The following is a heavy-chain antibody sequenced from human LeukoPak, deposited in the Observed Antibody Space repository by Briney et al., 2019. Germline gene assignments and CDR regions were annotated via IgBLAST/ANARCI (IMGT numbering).Heavy chain of an antibody. J-gene: IGHJ4*02. CDR2: IHPSSGAT. D-gene: IGHD2/OR15-2a*01. V-gene: IGHV1-2*06. CDR1: GYTFIAYH. CDR3: ARDLPFED. Sequence: ASVKVSCKASGYTFIAYHMHWVRQAPGQGLEWMGRIHPSSGATNYAQRFQGRVTLTRDTSINTAYMELSRLTSDDTAVYYCARDLPFEDWGQGTLVTVTS.